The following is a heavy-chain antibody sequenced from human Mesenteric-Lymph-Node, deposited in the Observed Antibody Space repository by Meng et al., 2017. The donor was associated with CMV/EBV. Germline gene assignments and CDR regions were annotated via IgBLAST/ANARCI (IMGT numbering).Heavy chain of an antibody. CDR1: GYTFASRG. J-gene: IGHJ4*02. V-gene: IGHV1-18*04. CDR3: ARVDILTGKDY. Sequence: CKTSGYTFASRGVTWVRQAPGQGLEWMGWISAYNGNTNYAQKFQGRVTVTRDTSTSTAYMELRSLRSDDTAVYYCARVDILTGKDYWGQGTLVTVSS. D-gene: IGHD3-9*01. CDR2: ISAYNGNT.